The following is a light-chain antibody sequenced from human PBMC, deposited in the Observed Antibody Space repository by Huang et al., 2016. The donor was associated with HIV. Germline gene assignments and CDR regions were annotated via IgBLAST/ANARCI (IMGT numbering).Light chain of an antibody. V-gene: IGKV4-1*01. CDR3: LQYYSVPQT. CDR1: QNVLYSLSKKNY. Sequence: DIVMTQSPDSLAVSPGERATINCKSSQNVLYSLSKKNYLAWFQQKHGRPPKLLIYWATTRESGVPDRFSGSGSGTDFTLTINNLQAEDVAVYFCLQYYSVPQTFGHGTKVEI. J-gene: IGKJ1*01. CDR2: WAT.